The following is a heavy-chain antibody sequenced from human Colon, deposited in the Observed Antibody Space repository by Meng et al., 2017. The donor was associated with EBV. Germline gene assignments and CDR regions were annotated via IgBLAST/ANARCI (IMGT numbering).Heavy chain of an antibody. CDR1: GFSFSDHY. V-gene: IGHV3-11*01. CDR3: ARYSSSSIDY. J-gene: IGHJ4*02. D-gene: IGHD6-6*01. CDR2: ISNTGSPI. Sequence: QVHLVESGGGVVKPGGSLRLSCAASGFSFSDHYMSWIRQAPGKGLEWVSYISNTGSPIYYGDSVKGRFTVSRDNANNSLFLQMNSLRAEDTAVYYCARYSSSSIDYWGQGILVTVSS.